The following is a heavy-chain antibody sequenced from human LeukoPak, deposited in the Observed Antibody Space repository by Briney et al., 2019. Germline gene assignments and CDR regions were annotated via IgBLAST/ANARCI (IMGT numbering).Heavy chain of an antibody. CDR3: AKDTRPVPAATWWFDP. D-gene: IGHD2-2*01. CDR1: GFTFSSYG. Sequence: GGSLRLSCAASGFTFSSYGMHWVRQAPGKGLEWVAFIRYDGSNKYYADSVKGRFTISRDNSKNTLYLQMNSLRAEDTAVYYCAKDTRPVPAATWWFDPRGQGTLVTVSS. V-gene: IGHV3-30*02. J-gene: IGHJ5*02. CDR2: IRYDGSNK.